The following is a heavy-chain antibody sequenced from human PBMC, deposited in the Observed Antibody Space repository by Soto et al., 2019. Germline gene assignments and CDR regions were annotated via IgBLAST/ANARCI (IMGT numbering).Heavy chain of an antibody. J-gene: IGHJ6*02. CDR3: ARTRSFTLGFYYDGMDV. Sequence: PSETLSLTCAVSGDSIRSGTYYWSWIRQYPGRGLEWIGYIFHSGTTYYNPSLKSRVTISVDTSQTQFSLKLTSMKASDTALYYCARTRSFTLGFYYDGMDVWGQGTTVTVSS. CDR1: GDSIRSGTYY. V-gene: IGHV4-31*11. D-gene: IGHD6-6*01. CDR2: IFHSGTT.